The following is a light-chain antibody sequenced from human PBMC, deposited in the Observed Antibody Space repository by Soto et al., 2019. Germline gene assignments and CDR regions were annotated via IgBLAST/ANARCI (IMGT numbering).Light chain of an antibody. CDR1: QSISSW. V-gene: IGKV1-5*01. Sequence: DIQMTHSPSTLSASVGDRVTITCRASQSISSWLAWYQQKPGKAPKLLIYDASSLQSGVPSRFSGSGSGTDFTLTISSLHPEDFAVYFCQQFKNYPITFGQGTRLEIK. J-gene: IGKJ5*01. CDR2: DAS. CDR3: QQFKNYPIT.